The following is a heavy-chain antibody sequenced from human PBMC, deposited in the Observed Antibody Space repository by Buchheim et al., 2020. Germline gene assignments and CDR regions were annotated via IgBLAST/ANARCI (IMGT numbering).Heavy chain of an antibody. J-gene: IGHJ6*02. CDR1: GFSFSSYW. CDR3: ARGAFADGLDA. CDR2: VKRDGSEK. D-gene: IGHD3-3*02. Sequence: EVQLVESGGGLVQPGGSLRLSCAASGFSFSSYWMNWVRQAPGKGLVWISRVKRDGSEKFYADNVKGRFTISRDNDKNTLYLQMNSLRAEDTAVYYCARGAFADGLDAWGQGTT. V-gene: IGHV3-74*01.